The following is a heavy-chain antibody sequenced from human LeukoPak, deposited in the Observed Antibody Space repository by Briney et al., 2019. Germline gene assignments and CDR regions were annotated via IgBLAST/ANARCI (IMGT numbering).Heavy chain of an antibody. CDR3: ASPTTVYYYYGMDV. D-gene: IGHD4-11*01. Sequence: PSETLSLTCAVYGGSFSGYYWSWIRQPPGKGLEWIGEINHSGSTNYNPSLKSRVTISVDTSKNQFSLKLSSVTAADTAVYYCASPTTVYYYYGMDVWGQGTTVTVFS. CDR1: GGSFSGYY. V-gene: IGHV4-34*01. CDR2: INHSGST. J-gene: IGHJ6*02.